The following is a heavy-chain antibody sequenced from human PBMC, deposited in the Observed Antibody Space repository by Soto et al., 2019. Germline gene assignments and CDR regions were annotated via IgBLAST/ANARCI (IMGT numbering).Heavy chain of an antibody. CDR2: IHYSGST. CDR1: GDSISSYY. Sequence: PSETLSLTCTVSGDSISSYYWSWIRQPPGKGLEWIGYIHYSGSTNYNPSLKSRVTISVDTSKNQFSLKLSSMTAADTAVYYCARVESNMNHDAFDIWGQGTMVTVSS. D-gene: IGHD3-16*01. V-gene: IGHV4-59*08. J-gene: IGHJ3*02. CDR3: ARVESNMNHDAFDI.